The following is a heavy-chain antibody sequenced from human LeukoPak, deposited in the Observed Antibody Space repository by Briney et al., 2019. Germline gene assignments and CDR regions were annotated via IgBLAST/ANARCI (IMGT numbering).Heavy chain of an antibody. CDR3: ARDPGSSGYFDYFDY. CDR2: INPSGGST. Sequence: ASVKVSCKASGGTFSSYAISWVRQAPGQGLEWMGIINPSGGSTSYAQKFQGRVTMTRDTSTSTVYMELSSLRSEDTAVYYCARDPGSSGYFDYFDYWGQGTLVTVSS. J-gene: IGHJ4*02. D-gene: IGHD3-22*01. CDR1: GGTFSSYA. V-gene: IGHV1-46*01.